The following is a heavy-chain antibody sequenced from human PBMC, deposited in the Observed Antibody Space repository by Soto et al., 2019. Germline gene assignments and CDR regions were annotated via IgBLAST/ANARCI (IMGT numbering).Heavy chain of an antibody. V-gene: IGHV4-34*01. Sequence: SETLSLTCAVYGGSFSGYYWSWIRQPPGKGLERIGEINHSGSTNYNPSLKSRVTISVDTSKNQFSLKLSSVTAADTAVYYCASDIVVVPAASPDYYYYYGMDVWGQGTTVTVS. J-gene: IGHJ6*02. CDR2: INHSGST. D-gene: IGHD2-2*01. CDR1: GGSFSGYY. CDR3: ASDIVVVPAASPDYYYYYGMDV.